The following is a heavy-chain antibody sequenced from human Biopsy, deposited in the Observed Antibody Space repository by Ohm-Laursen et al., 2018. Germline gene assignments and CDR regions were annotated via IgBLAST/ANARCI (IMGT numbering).Heavy chain of an antibody. CDR2: IYHTGST. CDR1: GDSISSGGNY. D-gene: IGHD5-12*01. J-gene: IGHJ4*02. CDR3: ARADMVTTIVDY. V-gene: IGHV4-31*03. Sequence: TLSLNCTVSGDSISSGGNYWSWIRQFPGKGLEWIAYIYHTGSTYYNPSLKSRLSIAIDTSKNQFSVSLRSVTAADTAVYYCARADMVTTIVDYWGQGTQVTVSS.